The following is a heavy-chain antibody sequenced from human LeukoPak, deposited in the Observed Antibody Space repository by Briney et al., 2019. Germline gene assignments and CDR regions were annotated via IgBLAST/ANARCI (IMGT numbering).Heavy chain of an antibody. CDR2: IIPLFGTA. Sequence: SVKVSCKASGGTFSTYAVNWVRQAPGQGLEWMGGIIPLFGTANYAQKFQGRVTITTDESTSTAYMELSSLRSEDTAMYYCARVFARGGEISGSYYYYWGQGTLVTVSS. J-gene: IGHJ4*02. CDR3: ARVFARGGEISGSYYYY. CDR1: GGTFSTYA. V-gene: IGHV1-69*05. D-gene: IGHD3-10*01.